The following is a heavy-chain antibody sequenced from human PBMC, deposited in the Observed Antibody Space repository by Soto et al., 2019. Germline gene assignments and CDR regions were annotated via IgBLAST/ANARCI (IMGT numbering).Heavy chain of an antibody. CDR2: INPSGGST. V-gene: IGHV1-46*01. Sequence: GASVKVSCKASRYTFTNFYIHWLRQAPGRGLEWMGIINPSGGSTTYPQKFQGRVTMTRDTSTSTVHMELITLRSEDTAVYYCARSQVGRTLDVWGPGTKVTVYS. J-gene: IGHJ6*02. D-gene: IGHD1-26*01. CDR1: RYTFTNFY. CDR3: ARSQVGRTLDV.